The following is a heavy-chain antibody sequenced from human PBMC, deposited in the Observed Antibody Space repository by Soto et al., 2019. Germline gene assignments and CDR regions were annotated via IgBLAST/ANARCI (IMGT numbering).Heavy chain of an antibody. Sequence: SETLSLTCAVYGGSFSGYYWSWIRQPPGKGLEWIGEINHSGSTNYNPSLKSRVTISVDTSKNQFSLKLRSVTAADTAVYYCARVSGIYYYGMDVWGQGTTVT. CDR2: INHSGST. CDR3: ARVSGIYYYGMDV. D-gene: IGHD3-10*01. CDR1: GGSFSGYY. J-gene: IGHJ6*02. V-gene: IGHV4-34*01.